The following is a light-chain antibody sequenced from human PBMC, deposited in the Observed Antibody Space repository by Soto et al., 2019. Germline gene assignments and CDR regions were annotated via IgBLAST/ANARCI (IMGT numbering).Light chain of an antibody. Sequence: EIVLTQSPGTLSLSPGGRATLSCRTSQIISSIYLAWYHQKPGQAPRLLIYGASSRATGIPDRFSGGGSGTDFTLYISRLEPEDSAVCFCQQYDGPPWTFGRGTRLEI. V-gene: IGKV3-20*01. CDR2: GAS. J-gene: IGKJ1*01. CDR1: QIISSIY. CDR3: QQYDGPPWT.